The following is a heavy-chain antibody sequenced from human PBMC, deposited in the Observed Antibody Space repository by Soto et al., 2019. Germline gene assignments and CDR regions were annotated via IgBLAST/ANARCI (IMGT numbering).Heavy chain of an antibody. CDR1: GFTFSSYA. CDR3: ARDSASARSSSRGNWFDT. Sequence: GGSLRLSCAASGFTFSSYAMHWVRQAPGKGLEWVAVISYDGSNKYYADSVKGRFTISRDNSKNTLYLRMNSLRAEDTAVYYCARDSASARSSSRGNWFDTWGKGTLVTVSS. J-gene: IGHJ5*02. CDR2: ISYDGSNK. D-gene: IGHD6-6*01. V-gene: IGHV3-30-3*01.